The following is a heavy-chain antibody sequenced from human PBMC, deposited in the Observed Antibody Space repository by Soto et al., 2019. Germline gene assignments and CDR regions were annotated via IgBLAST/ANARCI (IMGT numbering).Heavy chain of an antibody. CDR3: ARDRALLHTTSRGYCDY. J-gene: IGHJ4*02. CDR1: GFTFSSYG. CDR2: ISYDGNIK. V-gene: IGHV3-30*03. D-gene: IGHD2-2*01. Sequence: QVELVESGGGVVQPGRSLRLSCAASGFTFSSYGMHWVRQAPGNGLEWVAVISYDGNIKNYADSVKGRFTISRDNSQNTLYLQMNSLRAEATAVFFCARDRALLHTTSRGYCDYWGQGNLVTVSS.